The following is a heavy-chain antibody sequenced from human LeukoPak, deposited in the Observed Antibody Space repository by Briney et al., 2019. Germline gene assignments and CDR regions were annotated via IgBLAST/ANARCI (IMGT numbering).Heavy chain of an antibody. CDR1: GFTFSSYA. CDR3: ARASGSYYRTAFDI. D-gene: IGHD1-26*01. CDR2: ISYDGSNK. J-gene: IGHJ3*02. Sequence: GGSLRLSCAASGFTFSSYAMHWVRQAPGKGLEWVAVISYDGSNKYYADSVKGRFTISRDNSKNTLYLQMNSLRAEDTAVYYCARASGSYYRTAFDIWGQGTMVTVSS. V-gene: IGHV3-30*04.